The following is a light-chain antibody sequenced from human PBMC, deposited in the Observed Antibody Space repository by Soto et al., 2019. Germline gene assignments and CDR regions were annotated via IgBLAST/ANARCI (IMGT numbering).Light chain of an antibody. CDR1: SSDVGTYNY. Sequence: QSALTQPASVSGSPGQSITISCTGTSSDVGTYNYVSWYQQHPGQAPKLIIYEVSNRPSGFSSRFSGSKSGNTASLTISGLQTEDEADDYCSSYTSTGSLVFGTGTKLTVL. CDR2: EVS. CDR3: SSYTSTGSLV. J-gene: IGLJ1*01. V-gene: IGLV2-14*01.